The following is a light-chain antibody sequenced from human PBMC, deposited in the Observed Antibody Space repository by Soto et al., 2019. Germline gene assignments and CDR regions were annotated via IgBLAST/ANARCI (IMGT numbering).Light chain of an antibody. Sequence: EIQMTQSPSTLSGSVGDRFPITCLASQTISSWLAWYQQKPGKAPKLLIYKAYTLKSGVPSRFSGSGSGTEFTLTISSLQPDDFATYYCQHYNSYSEAVGPGTTVEIK. V-gene: IGKV1-5*03. CDR2: KAY. CDR1: QTISSW. J-gene: IGKJ3*01. CDR3: QHYNSYSEA.